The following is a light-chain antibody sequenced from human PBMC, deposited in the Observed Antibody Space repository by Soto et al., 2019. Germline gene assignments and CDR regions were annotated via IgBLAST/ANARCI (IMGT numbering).Light chain of an antibody. J-gene: IGLJ2*01. CDR2: KVS. CDR1: NSDVGGYNY. CDR3: SSYTTNNAVV. V-gene: IGLV2-14*01. Sequence: QSALTQPASVSGSPGQSITISCTGSNSDVGGYNYVSWYQHHPGKAPKLMIYKVSLRPSGVSSRFSGSKSGNTASLTISGLQPEDESHYYCSSYTTNNAVVFGGGTQLTVL.